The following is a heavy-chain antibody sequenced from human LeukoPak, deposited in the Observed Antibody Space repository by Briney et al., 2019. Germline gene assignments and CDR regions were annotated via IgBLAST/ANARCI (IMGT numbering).Heavy chain of an antibody. CDR3: AKDLGYDYGLDY. CDR2: ISGSGGST. Sequence: PGGSLKLSCAASGFTFSSYAMSWVRQAPGKGLEWVSAISGSGGSTYYADSVKGRFTISRDNSKNTLYLQMNSLRAEDTAVYYCAKDLGYDYGLDYWGQGTLVTVSS. V-gene: IGHV3-23*01. CDR1: GFTFSSYA. J-gene: IGHJ4*02. D-gene: IGHD4-17*01.